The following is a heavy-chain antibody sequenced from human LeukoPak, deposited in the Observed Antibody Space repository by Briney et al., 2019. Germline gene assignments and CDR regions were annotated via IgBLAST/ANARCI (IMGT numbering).Heavy chain of an antibody. J-gene: IGHJ1*01. CDR2: ITPMFGTA. D-gene: IGHD3-3*01. V-gene: IGHV1-69*13. CDR3: ARDSSDFRSLIPH. Sequence: SVKVSCKASGYTFTSYAMNWVRQAPGQGPEWMGGITPMFGTAKYAQKFQGRVTITADESTSTAYMELSSLRSEDTAVYYCARDSSDFRSLIPHWGQGTLVTVSS. CDR1: GYTFTSYA.